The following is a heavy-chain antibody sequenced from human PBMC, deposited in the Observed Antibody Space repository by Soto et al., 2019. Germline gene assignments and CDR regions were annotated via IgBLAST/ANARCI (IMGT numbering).Heavy chain of an antibody. CDR3: ASVDSGSYWYYFDY. V-gene: IGHV4-28*01. CDR2: IYYSGST. CDR1: GYSISSSNW. D-gene: IGHD1-26*01. J-gene: IGHJ4*02. Sequence: SETLSLTCAVSGYSISSSNWWGWIRQPPGKGLEWIGYIYYSGSTYYNPSLKSRVTMSVDTSKNQFSLKLSSVTAVDTAVYYCASVDSGSYWYYFDYWGQGTLVTVSS.